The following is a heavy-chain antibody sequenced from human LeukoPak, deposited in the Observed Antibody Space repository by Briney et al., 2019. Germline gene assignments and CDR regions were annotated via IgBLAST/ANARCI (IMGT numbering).Heavy chain of an antibody. CDR2: INHSGST. J-gene: IGHJ5*02. CDR1: GGSFSGYY. CDR3: ARTARYCSSTSCYIMNWFDP. V-gene: IGHV4-34*01. Sequence: SETLSLTCAVYGGSFSGYYWSWIRQPPGGGLEWIGEINHSGSTNYNPSLKSRVTISVDTSKNQFSLKLSSVTAADTAVYYCARTARYCSSTSCYIMNWFDPWGQGTLVTVSS. D-gene: IGHD2-2*02.